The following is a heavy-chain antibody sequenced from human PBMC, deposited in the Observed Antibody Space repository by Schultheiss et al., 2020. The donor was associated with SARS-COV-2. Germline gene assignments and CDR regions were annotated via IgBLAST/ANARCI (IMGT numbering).Heavy chain of an antibody. D-gene: IGHD2-21*02. CDR1: GFTFSSYG. CDR2: IWYDGSNK. V-gene: IGHV3-33*01. Sequence: GGSLRLSCAASGFTFSSYGMHWVRQAPGKGLEWVAVIWYDGSNKYYADSVKGRFTISRDNSKNTLYLQMNSLRAEDTAVYYCAREEHIVVVTAIPLFDYWGQGTLVTVSS. J-gene: IGHJ4*02. CDR3: AREEHIVVVTAIPLFDY.